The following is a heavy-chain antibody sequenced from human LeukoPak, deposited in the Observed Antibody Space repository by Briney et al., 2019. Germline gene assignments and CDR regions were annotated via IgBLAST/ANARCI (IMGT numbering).Heavy chain of an antibody. Sequence: PSETLSLTCTVSGGSISSGGYYWSWIRQPPGKGLEWIGYIYYSGSTNYNPSLKSRVTISVDTSKNQFSLKLSSVTAADTAVYYCARDGGGAFDIWGQGTMVTVSS. J-gene: IGHJ3*02. CDR1: GGSISSGGYY. V-gene: IGHV4-61*08. D-gene: IGHD2-15*01. CDR2: IYYSGST. CDR3: ARDGGGAFDI.